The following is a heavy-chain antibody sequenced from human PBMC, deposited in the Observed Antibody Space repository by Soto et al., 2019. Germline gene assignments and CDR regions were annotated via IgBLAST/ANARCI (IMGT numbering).Heavy chain of an antibody. CDR2: IYYSGST. Sequence: GLEWIGYIYYSGSTNYNPSLKSRVTISVDTSKNQFSLKLXSLRADDTAVYYCVKGEYYYDSSGYYPFDYWGQGTLVTVSS. V-gene: IGHV4-59*01. J-gene: IGHJ4*02. D-gene: IGHD3-22*01. CDR3: VKGEYYYDSSGYYPFDY.